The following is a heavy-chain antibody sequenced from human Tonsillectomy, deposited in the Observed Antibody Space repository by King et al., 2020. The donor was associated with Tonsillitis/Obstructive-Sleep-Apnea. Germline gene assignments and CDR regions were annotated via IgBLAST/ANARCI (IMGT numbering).Heavy chain of an antibody. J-gene: IGHJ4*02. CDR2: ISYDGRQD. D-gene: IGHD6-6*01. Sequence: VQLVESGGGVVQPGRSLRLSCVASGFTFRTYAMQWVRQAPGKGLEWVAIISYDGRQDYYADSVKGRLTISRVNSKSMLYLQMNSLGPEDTAIYYCTRDRGTSSSYSDSWGQGTLVTVSS. CDR1: GFTFRTYA. CDR3: TRDRGTSSSYSDS. V-gene: IGHV3-30*01.